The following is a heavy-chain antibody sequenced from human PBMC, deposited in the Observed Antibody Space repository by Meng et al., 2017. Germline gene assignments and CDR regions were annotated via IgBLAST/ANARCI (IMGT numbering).Heavy chain of an antibody. V-gene: IGHV3-9*01. CDR2: ISWNSGSI. Sequence: SLKISCAASGFTFDDYAMHWVRQAPGKGLEWVSGISWNSGSIGYADSVKGRFTISRDNAKNSLYLQMNSLRAEDTALYYCARIVFLPLRGVIITDAFDIWGQGTMVTVSS. J-gene: IGHJ3*02. CDR1: GFTFDDYA. D-gene: IGHD3-10*01. CDR3: ARIVFLPLRGVIITDAFDI.